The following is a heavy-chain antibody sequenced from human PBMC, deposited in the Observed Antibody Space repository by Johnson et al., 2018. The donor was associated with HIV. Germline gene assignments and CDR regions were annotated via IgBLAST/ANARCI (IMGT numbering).Heavy chain of an antibody. V-gene: IGHV3-30*18. CDR3: AKARGGYCSSTSCFAFDI. D-gene: IGHD2-2*01. Sequence: QVQLVESGGGVVRPGRSLRLSCAASGFTVSSNYMSWVRQAPGKGLEWVAVISYDGSNKYYADSVKGRFTISRDNSKNTLYLQMNSLRAEETAVYYCAKARGGYCSSTSCFAFDIWGQGTMVTVSS. CDR2: ISYDGSNK. J-gene: IGHJ3*02. CDR1: GFTVSSNY.